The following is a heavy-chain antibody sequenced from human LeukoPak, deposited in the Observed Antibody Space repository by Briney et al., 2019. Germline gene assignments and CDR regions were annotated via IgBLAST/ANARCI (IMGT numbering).Heavy chain of an antibody. J-gene: IGHJ4*02. Sequence: GGSLRLSCADSGFTFDDYGMSWVRQAPGKGLEWISGISWNGGSTDYADSVKGRFTISRDNAKNSLYLQMNSLRVEDTALYYCARSPPEGDYWGQGTLVIVSS. CDR3: ARSPPEGDY. CDR2: ISWNGGST. CDR1: GFTFDDYG. V-gene: IGHV3-20*04.